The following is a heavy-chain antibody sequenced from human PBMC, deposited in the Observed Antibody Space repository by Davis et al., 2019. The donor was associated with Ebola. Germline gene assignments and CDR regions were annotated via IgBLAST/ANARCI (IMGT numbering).Heavy chain of an antibody. Sequence: PGGSLRLSCAASGFTFSSYSMNWVRQAPGKGLEWVSSISSSSSYIYYADSVKGRFTISRDNSKNTLYLQMNSLRVDDTAVYYCAKARSSWTPFDYWGQGTLVTVSS. CDR2: ISSSSSYI. J-gene: IGHJ4*02. V-gene: IGHV3-21*04. D-gene: IGHD6-13*01. CDR1: GFTFSSYS. CDR3: AKARSSWTPFDY.